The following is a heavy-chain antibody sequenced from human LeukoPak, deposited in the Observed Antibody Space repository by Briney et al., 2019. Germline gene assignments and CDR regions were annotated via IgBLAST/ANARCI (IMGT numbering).Heavy chain of an antibody. CDR1: GFTVSSNY. D-gene: IGHD3-22*01. V-gene: IGHV3-53*05. Sequence: GGSLRLSCAASGFTVSSNYMSWVRQAPGKGLEWVSVIYSGGTTYYADSVKGRFIISRDNSKNTLFLQMNSLRVEDTAVYYCARFGPYYYESSGYYDSWGQGTLVTVSS. CDR2: IYSGGTT. J-gene: IGHJ4*02. CDR3: ARFGPYYYESSGYYDS.